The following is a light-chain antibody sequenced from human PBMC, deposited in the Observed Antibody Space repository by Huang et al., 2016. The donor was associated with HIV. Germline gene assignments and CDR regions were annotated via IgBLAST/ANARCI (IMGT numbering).Light chain of an antibody. CDR1: QSIRSN. CDR2: GAS. J-gene: IGKJ4*01. V-gene: IGKV3-15*01. CDR3: QQYNNWPPT. Sequence: IVMTQSPATLSVSPGERATRSCRASQSIRSNLAWYQQQPGQAPRLLIYGASTRATGIPARFSGSGSGTEFTLTISSLQSEDFAVYCCQQYNNWPPTFGGGTKVEVK.